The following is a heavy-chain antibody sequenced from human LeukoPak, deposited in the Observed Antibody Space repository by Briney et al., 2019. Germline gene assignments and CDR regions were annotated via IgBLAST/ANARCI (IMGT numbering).Heavy chain of an antibody. V-gene: IGHV3-23*01. D-gene: IGHD2-15*01. CDR2: IFGSGGSA. CDR3: ARTTTGYSSGRYPAWPIDY. Sequence: GGSLRLSCAASGLSIRNFWMYWVRQAPGKGLEWVSGIFGSGGSAHYADSVKGRFTISRDNSKNTVYLQMDSLRAEDTATYYCARTTTGYSSGRYPAWPIDYWGQGTLVTVSS. J-gene: IGHJ4*02. CDR1: GLSIRNFW.